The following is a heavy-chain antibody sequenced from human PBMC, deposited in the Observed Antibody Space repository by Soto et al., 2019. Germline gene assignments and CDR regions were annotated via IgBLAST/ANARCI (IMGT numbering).Heavy chain of an antibody. V-gene: IGHV3-74*01. D-gene: IGHD2-21*02. CDR2: INSDGSNI. J-gene: IGHJ4*02. Sequence: EVQLVESGGGLVQPGGSLRLSCAASGFTFSRYWMHWVRQAPGKGLVWVSRINSDGSNIRYADSVKGRFTISRDNAKNTLYLQMNRLRAEDTAVYYCTRDGVTAGSDYWGQGTLVTVSS. CDR1: GFTFSRYW. CDR3: TRDGVTAGSDY.